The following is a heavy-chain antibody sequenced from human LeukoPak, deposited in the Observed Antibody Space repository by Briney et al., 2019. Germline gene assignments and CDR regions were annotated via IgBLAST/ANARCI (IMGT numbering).Heavy chain of an antibody. V-gene: IGHV4-39*01. Sequence: SETLSLTCTVSGGSISSSSYYWGWIRQPPGKGLEWIGSIYYSGSTYYNPSLKSRVTISVDTSKNQFSLKLSSVTAADTAVYYCARLPYYYGSGSYYIHYFDYWGQGTLVAVSS. CDR3: ARLPYYYGSGSYYIHYFDY. D-gene: IGHD3-10*01. CDR2: IYYSGST. CDR1: GGSISSSSYY. J-gene: IGHJ4*02.